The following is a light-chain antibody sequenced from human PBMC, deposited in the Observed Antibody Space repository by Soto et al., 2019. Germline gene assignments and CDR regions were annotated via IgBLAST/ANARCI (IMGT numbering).Light chain of an antibody. CDR2: EVS. V-gene: IGLV2-8*01. CDR3: SSYAGSNGV. Sequence: QSALTQPPSASGSPGQSVTISCTGTSSDVGGYNYVSWYQQHPGKAPKLMIYEVSKRPSGVPDRFSGSKSGNTASLTVSGLLAEDEAVYYCSSYAGSNGVFGTGTKVPVL. CDR1: SSDVGGYNY. J-gene: IGLJ1*01.